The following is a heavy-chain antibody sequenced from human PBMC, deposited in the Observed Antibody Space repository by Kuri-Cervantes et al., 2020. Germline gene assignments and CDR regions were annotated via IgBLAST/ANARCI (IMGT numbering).Heavy chain of an antibody. V-gene: IGHV3-11*04. CDR2: ISRSGDTI. D-gene: IGHD1-26*01. CDR1: GFTFSDYY. J-gene: IGHJ3*02. Sequence: GESLKISCAASGFTFSDYYMSWIRQAPGKGLEWVSYISRSGDTIYYADSVKGRFTISRDNAKNSLYLQMNSLRAEDTAVYYCAREQYSDNAFDIWGQGTMVTVSS. CDR3: AREQYSDNAFDI.